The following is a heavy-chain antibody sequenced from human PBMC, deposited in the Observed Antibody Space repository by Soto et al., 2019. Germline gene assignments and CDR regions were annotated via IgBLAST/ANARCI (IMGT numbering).Heavy chain of an antibody. V-gene: IGHV1-69*01. D-gene: IGHD3-9*01. CDR2: IHPIFGKA. Sequence: QVQLVQSGAEVEKPGPSVKVSCKASGGTFSSYAISWVRQAPGQGLEWMGGIHPIFGKANYAQNFQGRGTSTADESTSTAYMELSSLRTADTAVYYCARSRRIDYDILSGYFAYFDYWGQGTLVTVSS. J-gene: IGHJ4*02. CDR1: GGTFSSYA. CDR3: ARSRRIDYDILSGYFAYFDY.